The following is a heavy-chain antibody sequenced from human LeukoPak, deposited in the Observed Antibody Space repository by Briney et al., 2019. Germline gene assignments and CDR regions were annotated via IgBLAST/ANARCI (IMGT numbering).Heavy chain of an antibody. Sequence: ASVKVSCKASGYTFTGYFMHWVRQAPGQGLEWMGWINPNSGGTNYSLKFQGRVTMTRDTSISTAYMELSSLRSDDTAVYYCASGDYSGTKPDPIDMWGQGTLVTVSS. J-gene: IGHJ3*02. V-gene: IGHV1-2*02. D-gene: IGHD3-10*01. CDR1: GYTFTGYF. CDR2: INPNSGGT. CDR3: ASGDYSGTKPDPIDM.